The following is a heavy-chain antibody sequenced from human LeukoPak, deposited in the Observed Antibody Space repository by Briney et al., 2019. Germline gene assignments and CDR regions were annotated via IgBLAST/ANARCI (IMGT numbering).Heavy chain of an antibody. J-gene: IGHJ4*02. V-gene: IGHV1-2*02. D-gene: IGHD2-21*01. CDR1: GYTFTGYY. Sequence: ASVKVSCKASGYTFTGYYMHWVRQAPGQGLEWMGWINPNSGGTNYAQKFQGRVTMTRDTSISTAYMELSRLRSDDTAVYYCARELDPAYCGGDCYPDYWGQGTLVTVSS. CDR3: ARELDPAYCGGDCYPDY. CDR2: INPNSGGT.